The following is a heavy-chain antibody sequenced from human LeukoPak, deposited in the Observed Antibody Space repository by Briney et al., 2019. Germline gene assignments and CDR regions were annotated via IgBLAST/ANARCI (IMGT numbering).Heavy chain of an antibody. J-gene: IGHJ5*02. V-gene: IGHV4-59*01. Sequence: PSETPSLTCTVSGGPISSYYWSWIRQPPGKGLEWIGHIYYSGSTNYNPSLKSRVTISVDTSKNQFSLKLSSVTAADTAVYYCARADTDSSGWYEWFDPWGQGTLVTVSS. CDR2: IYYSGST. CDR1: GGPISSYY. CDR3: ARADTDSSGWYEWFDP. D-gene: IGHD6-19*01.